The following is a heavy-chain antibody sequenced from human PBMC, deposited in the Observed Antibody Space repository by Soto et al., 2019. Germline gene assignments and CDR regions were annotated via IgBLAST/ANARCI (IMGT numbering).Heavy chain of an antibody. CDR2: IYYSGST. CDR3: ADGTGELLFDY. J-gene: IGHJ4*02. V-gene: IGHV4-59*01. CDR1: GGSISSYY. D-gene: IGHD1-7*01. Sequence: SETLSLTCTVSGGSISSYYWSWIRQPPGKGLEWIGYIYYSGSTNYSPSLKSRVTISVDTSKNQFSLKLSSVTAADTAVYYCADGTGELLFDYWARGTLVPVSS.